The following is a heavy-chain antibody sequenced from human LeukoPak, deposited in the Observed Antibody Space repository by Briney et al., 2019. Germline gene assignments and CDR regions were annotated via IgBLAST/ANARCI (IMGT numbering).Heavy chain of an antibody. CDR3: ARDYPFDY. Sequence: SETLSPTCTVSGGSISSYYWSWIRQPPGKGLEWIGSIYYSGSASYYNPSLKSRVTISVDTSKNQFSLRLSSVTAADTAVYSCARDYPFDYWGQGTLVTVSS. J-gene: IGHJ4*02. CDR2: IYYSGSAS. V-gene: IGHV4-59*12. CDR1: GGSISSYY.